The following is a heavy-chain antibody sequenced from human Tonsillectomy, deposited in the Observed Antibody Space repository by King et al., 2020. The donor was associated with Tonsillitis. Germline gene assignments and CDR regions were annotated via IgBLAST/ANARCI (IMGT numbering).Heavy chain of an antibody. CDR1: GFTVSSNN. Sequence: VQLVESGGGLIQPGGSLRLSCAASGFTVSSNNMSWVRQAPGKGLEWVSVIYSGGSTYYADSVKGRFTISTDNSKNTLYLQMNSLRAEDTAVYYCAREGGYIVGATTGFDYWGQGTLVTVSS. D-gene: IGHD1-26*01. V-gene: IGHV3-53*01. CDR3: AREGGYIVGATTGFDY. CDR2: IYSGGST. J-gene: IGHJ4*02.